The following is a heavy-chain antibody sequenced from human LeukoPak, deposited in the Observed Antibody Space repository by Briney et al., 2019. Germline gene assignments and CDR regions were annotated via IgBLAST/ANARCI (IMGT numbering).Heavy chain of an antibody. J-gene: IGHJ4*02. CDR2: INHSGST. CDR1: GGSFSGYY. CDR3: ARAGKRDCSSTSCYYFDY. V-gene: IGHV4-34*01. Sequence: SETLSLTCAVYGGSFSGYYWSWIRQPPGKGLEWIGEINHSGSTNYNPSLKSRVTISVDRSKNQFSLKLSSVTAADTAVYYCARAGKRDCSSTSCYYFDYWGQGTLVTVSS. D-gene: IGHD2-2*01.